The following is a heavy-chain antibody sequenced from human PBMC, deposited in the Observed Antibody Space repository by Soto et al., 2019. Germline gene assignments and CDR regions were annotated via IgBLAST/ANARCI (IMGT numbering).Heavy chain of an antibody. CDR1: GYTFTSYG. Sequence: QVQLVQSGAEVKKPGASVKVSCKSSGYTFTSYGISWVRQAPGQGLEWMGWISAYNGNTKYAQKVQGRVTMTTDTSPSAAYMELRSLRSDDTAVYYCARDLSIFLFDYLGQGTPVTVSS. D-gene: IGHD3-9*01. CDR2: ISAYNGNT. CDR3: ARDLSIFLFDY. J-gene: IGHJ4*02. V-gene: IGHV1-18*01.